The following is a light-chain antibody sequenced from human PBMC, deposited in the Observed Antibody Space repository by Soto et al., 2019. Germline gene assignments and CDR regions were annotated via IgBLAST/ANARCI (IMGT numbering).Light chain of an antibody. Sequence: DIVMTQAPDSLAVSLGERATINCKSSQSVLYTSKKKNSLAWYQQKPGQPPKLLIYWASTRESGVPDRFSGSGSETDFTLTISTLQAEDVAIYYCQQYYDNPWTFGQGPKVEIK. CDR3: QQYYDNPWT. CDR2: WAS. J-gene: IGKJ1*01. CDR1: QSVLYTSKKKNS. V-gene: IGKV4-1*01.